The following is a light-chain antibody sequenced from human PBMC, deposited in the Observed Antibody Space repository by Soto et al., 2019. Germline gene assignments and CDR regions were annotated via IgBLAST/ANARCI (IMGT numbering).Light chain of an antibody. Sequence: QSVLTQPASVSGSPGQSITISCTGTSSDVGGYIYVSWYQQHPGKAPKFMIYDVTSRPSGVSYRFSGSKSGNTASLTISGLQAEDEADYYCSSYTTSSSYVFGTGTKLTVL. J-gene: IGLJ1*01. CDR1: SSDVGGYIY. CDR3: SSYTTSSSYV. V-gene: IGLV2-14*01. CDR2: DVT.